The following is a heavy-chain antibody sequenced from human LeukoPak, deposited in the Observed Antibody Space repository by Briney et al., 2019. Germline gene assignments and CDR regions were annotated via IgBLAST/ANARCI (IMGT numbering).Heavy chain of an antibody. CDR3: ARDYESLFDY. CDR1: GITFSSYG. J-gene: IGHJ4*02. CDR2: IGYDGSEK. D-gene: IGHD3-3*01. Sequence: GGSLRLSCTASGITFSSYGMHWVRQAPGKGLEWVAVIGYDGSEKYYADSVKGRFTISRDNSKNTLYLQINSLRAEDTALYYCARDYESLFDYWGQGTLVTVSS. V-gene: IGHV3-33*01.